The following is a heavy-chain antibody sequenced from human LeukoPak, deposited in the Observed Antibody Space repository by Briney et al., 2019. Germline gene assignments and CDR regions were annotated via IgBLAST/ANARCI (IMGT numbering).Heavy chain of an antibody. CDR3: AGHDRGTFGMDV. J-gene: IGHJ6*02. CDR2: ICYNGNT. D-gene: IGHD3-22*01. CDR1: GGSISSSGSC. V-gene: IGHV4-39*01. Sequence: PSETLSLTCTVSGGSISSSGSCWAWTRQPPRKGLEWIGTICYNGNTYYNPSLKSRLSMSVDTSKSQFSLKLSSLTAADTAVYYCAGHDRGTFGMDVCGQGTTVTVSS.